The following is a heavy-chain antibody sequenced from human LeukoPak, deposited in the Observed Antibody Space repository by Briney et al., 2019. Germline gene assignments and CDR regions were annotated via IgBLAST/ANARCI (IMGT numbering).Heavy chain of an antibody. V-gene: IGHV3-21*01. J-gene: IGHJ4*02. D-gene: IGHD3-22*01. Sequence: PGGSLRLSCAASGFXFSSYTINWVRQAPGKGLEWVSSISRSSTYIYYADSVKGRFTISRDNAQNSLYLQMNSLRAEDTAVYYCARGHHYYDSSAYYYWGQGTLVTVSS. CDR2: ISRSSTYI. CDR1: GFXFSSYT. CDR3: ARGHHYYDSSAYYY.